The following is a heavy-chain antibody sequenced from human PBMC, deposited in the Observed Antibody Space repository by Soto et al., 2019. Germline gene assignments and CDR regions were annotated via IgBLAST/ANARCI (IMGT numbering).Heavy chain of an antibody. CDR2: IASSGEK. D-gene: IGHD6-19*01. J-gene: IGHJ5*02. CDR3: ARRHLAVAVSPWFDP. V-gene: IGHV2-26*01. CDR1: GLSITDSEMG. Sequence: QVPLQESGPVLVKPTETLTLRCTVSGLSITDSEMGVSWSRQPPGQPLEWLAHIASSGEKSYRTFLKSRLASSKETPTSQIVLTMTKMDPADTATYYWARRHLAVAVSPWFDPWGQGLPVTVSS.